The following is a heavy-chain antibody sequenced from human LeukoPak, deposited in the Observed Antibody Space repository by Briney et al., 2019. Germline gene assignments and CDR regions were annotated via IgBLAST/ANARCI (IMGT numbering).Heavy chain of an antibody. J-gene: IGHJ3*02. CDR1: GFTFSSYW. CDR3: ARVAIPYYYDSSGIGSLAFDI. Sequence: PGGSLRLSCAASGFTFSSYWMHWVRQAPGKELVWVSRINSDGSSTSYADSVKGRFTISRDNAKNTLYLQMSSLRAEDTAVYYCARVAIPYYYDSSGIGSLAFDIWGQGTMVTVSS. V-gene: IGHV3-74*01. D-gene: IGHD3-22*01. CDR2: INSDGSST.